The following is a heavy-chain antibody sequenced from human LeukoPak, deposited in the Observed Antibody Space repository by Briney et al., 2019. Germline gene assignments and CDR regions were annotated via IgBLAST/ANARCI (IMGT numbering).Heavy chain of an antibody. CDR1: GGSFSSSSYY. Sequence: SETLSLTCTVSGGSFSSSSYYWDWIRQPPGKGLEWIGSVYYSGSTYYNPSLKSRVTLSVDTSKNQFSLKLSSMTAADTAVYYCAVHSNRQYAYWGQGTLVTVSS. CDR2: VYYSGST. D-gene: IGHD4-11*01. CDR3: AVHSNRQYAY. V-gene: IGHV4-39*01. J-gene: IGHJ4*02.